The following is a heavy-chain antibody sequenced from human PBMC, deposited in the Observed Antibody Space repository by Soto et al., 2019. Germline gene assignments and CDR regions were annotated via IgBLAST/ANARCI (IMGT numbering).Heavy chain of an antibody. Sequence: GGSLRLSCAASGFTFSSYWMSWVRQAPGKGLEWVANIKQDGSEKYYVDSVKGRFTISRDNAKNSLYLQMNSLRAEDTTVYYCASLPVWFGELFFFSVSIATIDVWGKGTTVTVSS. J-gene: IGHJ6*04. CDR1: GFTFSSYW. V-gene: IGHV3-7*01. D-gene: IGHD3-10*01. CDR2: IKQDGSEK. CDR3: ASLPVWFGELFFFSVSIATIDV.